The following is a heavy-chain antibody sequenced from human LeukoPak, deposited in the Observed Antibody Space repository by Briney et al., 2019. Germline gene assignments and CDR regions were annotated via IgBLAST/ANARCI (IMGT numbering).Heavy chain of an antibody. J-gene: IGHJ4*02. Sequence: PSETLSLTCTVSGGSISSSSYYWGWIRQPPGKGLEWIGSIYYSGSTYYNPSLKSRVTISVDTSKNQFSLKLSSVTAADTAVYYCARERYYYDSSGYASPDYWGQGTLVTVSS. V-gene: IGHV4-39*07. CDR3: ARERYYYDSSGYASPDY. D-gene: IGHD3-22*01. CDR2: IYYSGST. CDR1: GGSISSSSYY.